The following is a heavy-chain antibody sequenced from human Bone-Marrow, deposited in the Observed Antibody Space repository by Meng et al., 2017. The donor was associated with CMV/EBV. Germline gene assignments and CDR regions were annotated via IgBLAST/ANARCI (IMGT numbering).Heavy chain of an antibody. CDR3: ARQARPQDYYYYYGMDV. CDR1: GGSVSSGSYY. CDR2: IYHSGST. V-gene: IGHV4-39*01. D-gene: IGHD6-25*01. J-gene: IGHJ6*02. Sequence: SETLSLTCTVSGGSVSSGSYYWGWIRQPPGKGLEWIGSIYHSGSTYYSPSLKSRVTISVDTSKNQFSLKLSSVTAADTAVYYCARQARPQDYYYYYGMDVWGQGTTVTVLL.